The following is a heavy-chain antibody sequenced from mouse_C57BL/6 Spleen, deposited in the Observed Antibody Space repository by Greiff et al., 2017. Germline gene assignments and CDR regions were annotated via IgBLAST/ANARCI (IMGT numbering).Heavy chain of an antibody. V-gene: IGHV1-69*01. D-gene: IGHD2-5*01. J-gene: IGHJ2*01. CDR3: ARRQDYSNYDY. CDR2: IDPSDSYT. CDR1: GYTFTSYW. Sequence: QVQLQQPGAELVMPGASVKLSCKASGYTFTSYWMHWVKQRPGQGLEWIGEIDPSDSYTNYNQKFKGKSTLTVDKSSSTAYMQLSSLTSEDSAVYCCARRQDYSNYDYWGQGTTLTVAS.